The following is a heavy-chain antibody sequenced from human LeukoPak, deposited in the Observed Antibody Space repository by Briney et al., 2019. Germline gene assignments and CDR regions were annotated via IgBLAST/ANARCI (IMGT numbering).Heavy chain of an antibody. CDR2: ISGSGGST. V-gene: IGHV3-23*01. CDR1: GFTFSSYA. Sequence: TGGSLRLSCAASGFTFSSYAMSWVRQAAGKGLEWVSAISGSGGSTYYADSVTGRFTISRDNSKNTLYLQMNSLRAEDTAVYYCAKGGLVVVDYGMDVWGQGTTVTVSS. D-gene: IGHD2-15*01. CDR3: AKGGLVVVDYGMDV. J-gene: IGHJ6*02.